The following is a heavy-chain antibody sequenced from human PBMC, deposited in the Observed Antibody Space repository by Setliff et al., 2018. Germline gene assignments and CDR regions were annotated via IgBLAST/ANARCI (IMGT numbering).Heavy chain of an antibody. D-gene: IGHD3-22*01. CDR1: GGSISSGGYY. CDR3: ARDSGYTDPAFDI. Sequence: PSETLSLTCTVSGGSISSGGYYWSWIRQHPGKGLEWIGYIYYSGSTNYNPSLKSRVTISVDTSKNQFSLKLSSVTAADTAVYYCARDSGYTDPAFDIWGQGTMVTVSS. J-gene: IGHJ3*02. V-gene: IGHV4-61*08. CDR2: IYYSGST.